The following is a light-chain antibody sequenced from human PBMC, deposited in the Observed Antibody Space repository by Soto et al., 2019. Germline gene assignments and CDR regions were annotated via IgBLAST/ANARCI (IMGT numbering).Light chain of an antibody. V-gene: IGKV1-33*01. J-gene: IGKJ4*01. CDR3: QQHDILPRT. CDR1: KDISNY. Sequence: HMTPSPSFISAYVGDRVTIPCQASKDISNYLNWYQQKPGKAPKLLIYDASKWEAGIPSRFSGSRSGTNFTLTISSLQPEDIATYYCQQHDILPRTFGGGTKVDIK. CDR2: DAS.